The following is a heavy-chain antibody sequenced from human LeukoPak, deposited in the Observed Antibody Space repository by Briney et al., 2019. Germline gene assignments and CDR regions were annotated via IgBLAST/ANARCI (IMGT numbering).Heavy chain of an antibody. CDR2: INPNSGGT. Sequence: ASVKVSCTASGYTFTDYYMHWVRQAPGQGLEWMGWINPNSGGTNYAEKFQGRVTMARDTSITTAYMELSSSMSEDTAMYYCATLRRSGWYIGVWGQGTLVTVSS. D-gene: IGHD6-19*01. CDR3: ATLRRSGWYIGV. V-gene: IGHV1-2*02. J-gene: IGHJ4*02. CDR1: GYTFTDYY.